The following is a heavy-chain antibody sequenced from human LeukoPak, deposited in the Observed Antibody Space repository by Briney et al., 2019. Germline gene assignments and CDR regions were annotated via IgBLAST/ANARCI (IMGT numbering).Heavy chain of an antibody. D-gene: IGHD3-22*01. CDR3: ARGRPDPQNSDYWDY. CDR1: RGSISTYY. J-gene: IGHJ4*02. CDR2: IHYTGRT. Sequence: SETLPLTCTISRGSISTYYWSWIRQTPGTTLEWIGNIHYTGRTRYNPSLESRVTMSLDTPKNEFSLRLTSMTAADSAVYYCARGRPDPQNSDYWDYWGQGILVTVSS. V-gene: IGHV4-59*13.